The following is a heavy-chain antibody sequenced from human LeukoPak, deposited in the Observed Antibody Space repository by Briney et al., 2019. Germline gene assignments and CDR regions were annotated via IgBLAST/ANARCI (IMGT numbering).Heavy chain of an antibody. V-gene: IGHV3-48*01. CDR2: ISSSSSTI. CDR1: GFTFSSYS. J-gene: IGHJ4*02. D-gene: IGHD6-19*01. Sequence: GGSLRLSCAASGFTFSSYSMNWVRQAPGKGREWVSYISSSSSTIYYADSVKGRFTISRDNAKNSLYLQMNSLRAEDTAVYYCARVAEQWLATDYYFDYWGQGTLVTVSS. CDR3: ARVAEQWLATDYYFDY.